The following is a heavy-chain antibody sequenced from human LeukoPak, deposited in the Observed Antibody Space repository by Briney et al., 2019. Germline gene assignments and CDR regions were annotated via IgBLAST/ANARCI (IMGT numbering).Heavy chain of an antibody. CDR1: GFTFSSYW. V-gene: IGHV3-74*01. D-gene: IGHD2-2*01. CDR2: IISDGSNS. CDR3: ARASSTSCFY. J-gene: IGHJ4*02. Sequence: AGGSLRLSCAASGFTFSSYWMSWVRQAPGKGLVWVSRIISDGSNSDYADSVKGRFTISRDNAKNTLYLQMNSLRAEDTAVYYCARASSTSCFYWGQGTPVTVSS.